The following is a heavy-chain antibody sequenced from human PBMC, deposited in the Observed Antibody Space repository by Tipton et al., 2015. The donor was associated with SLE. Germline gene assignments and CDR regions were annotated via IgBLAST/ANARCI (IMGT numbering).Heavy chain of an antibody. V-gene: IGHV4-38-2*02. CDR3: AGDNIVVEIAKGAFDI. D-gene: IGHD2-21*01. CDR1: GYSISSGYY. CDR2: IYHSGST. J-gene: IGHJ3*02. Sequence: TLSLTCTVSGYSISSGYYWGWIRQPPGKGLEWIGSIYHSGSTYYNPSLKSRVTVSVDTSKNQFSLKLSSVTSADTAVYYCAGDNIVVEIAKGAFDIWGQGTMVTVSS.